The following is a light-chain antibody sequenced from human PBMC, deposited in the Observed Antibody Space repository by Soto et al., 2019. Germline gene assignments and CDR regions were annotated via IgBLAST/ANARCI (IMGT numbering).Light chain of an antibody. CDR3: QQFGSSGT. J-gene: IGKJ1*01. V-gene: IGKV3-20*01. CDR1: QSLSNNY. CDR2: GAS. Sequence: SQSLSNNYYLAWYQQKPGQAPRLLIYGASNRATGIPDRFSGSGSGTVFPLTISRLEPEDFTVYYCQQFGSSGTFGQGTKWIS.